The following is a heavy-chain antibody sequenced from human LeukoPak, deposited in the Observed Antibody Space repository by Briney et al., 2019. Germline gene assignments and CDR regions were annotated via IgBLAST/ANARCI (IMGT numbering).Heavy chain of an antibody. J-gene: IGHJ4*02. D-gene: IGHD3-10*01. CDR2: IKSKTDGGRT. V-gene: IGHV3-15*01. CDR3: TLPWGSGSYYDY. Sequence: GGSLRLSCAASGFTFSNFAMNWVRQAPGKGRVWVGHIKSKTDGGRTDYAAPVKGRFTISRDDSKNTLFLQMNSLKTEDTAVYYCTLPWGSGSYYDYWGQGTLVTVSS. CDR1: GFTFSNFA.